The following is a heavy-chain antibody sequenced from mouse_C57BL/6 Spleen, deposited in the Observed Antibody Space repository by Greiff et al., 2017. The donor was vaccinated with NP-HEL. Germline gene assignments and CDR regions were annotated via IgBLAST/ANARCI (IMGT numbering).Heavy chain of an antibody. D-gene: IGHD2-4*01. V-gene: IGHV5-4*03. Sequence: DVKLVESGGGLVKPGGSLKLSCAASGFTFSSYAMSWVRQTPEKRLEWVATISDGGSYTYYPDNVKGRFTISRDNAKNNLYLQMSHLKSEDTAMYYCASGLRGGFAYWGQGTLVTVSA. CDR2: ISDGGSYT. J-gene: IGHJ3*01. CDR1: GFTFSSYA. CDR3: ASGLRGGFAY.